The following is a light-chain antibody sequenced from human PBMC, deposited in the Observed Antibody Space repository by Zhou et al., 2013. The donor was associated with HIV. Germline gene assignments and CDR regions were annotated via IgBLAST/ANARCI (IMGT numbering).Light chain of an antibody. Sequence: DIQMTQSPSSVSASVGDRVTITCRASQDIRTWLAWYQQKVGEAPQLLIYDASSLQSGVPSRFSGSGSGTDFTLTISSLQPEDFATYYCQHTFTTPITFGGGTRVEIK. CDR2: DAS. V-gene: IGKV1-12*01. J-gene: IGKJ4*01. CDR3: QHTFTTPIT. CDR1: QDIRTW.